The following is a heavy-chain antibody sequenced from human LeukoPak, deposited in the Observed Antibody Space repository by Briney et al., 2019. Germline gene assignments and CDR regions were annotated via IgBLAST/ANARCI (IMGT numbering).Heavy chain of an antibody. CDR2: INDDGRST. CDR1: GFTFSSYR. V-gene: IGHV3-74*01. J-gene: IGHJ4*02. D-gene: IGHD3-16*01. CDR3: ARVRWGGLYYFDY. Sequence: GGSLRLSCAASGFTFSSYRMHWVRQAPGKGLVGVSRINDDGRSTNYADSVKGRFTISRDNAKNTLYLLINSLRAEDTAVYYCARVRWGGLYYFDYWGQGTLVTVSS.